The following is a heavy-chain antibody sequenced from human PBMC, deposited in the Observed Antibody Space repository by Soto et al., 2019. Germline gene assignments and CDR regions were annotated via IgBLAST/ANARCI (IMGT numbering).Heavy chain of an antibody. J-gene: IGHJ4*02. CDR1: GYTLTELS. CDR3: AHRGYTYYDFWSGYYNV. D-gene: IGHD3-3*01. V-gene: IGHV1-24*01. CDR2: FDPEDGET. Sequence: ASVKVSCKVSGYTLTELSMHWVRHAPGKGLEWMGGFDPEDGETIYAQKFQGRVTMTEDTSTDTAYMELSSLRSEDTAVYYCAHRGYTYYDFWSGYYNVWGQGTLVTVSS.